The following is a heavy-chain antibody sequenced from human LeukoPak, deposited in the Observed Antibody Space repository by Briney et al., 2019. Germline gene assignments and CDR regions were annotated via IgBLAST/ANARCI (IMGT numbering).Heavy chain of an antibody. J-gene: IGHJ4*02. CDR1: GGTFSSYA. D-gene: IGHD5-24*01. CDR3: ARELVEMATISAGWISLQFDY. CDR2: IIPIFGTA. Sequence: ASVKVSCKASGGTFSSYAISWVRQAPGQGLEWMGGIIPIFGTANYAQKFQGRVTITTDESTSTAYMELSSLRSEDTAVYYCARELVEMATISAGWISLQFDYWGQGTLVTVSS. V-gene: IGHV1-69*05.